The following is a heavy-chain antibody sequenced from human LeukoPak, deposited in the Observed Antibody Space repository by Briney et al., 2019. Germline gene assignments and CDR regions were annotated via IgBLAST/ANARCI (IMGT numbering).Heavy chain of an antibody. J-gene: IGHJ1*01. CDR1: GDSAGSGPNY. V-gene: IGHV4-30-2*06. D-gene: IGHD6-25*01. CDR2: VYGGGHT. CDR3: AEATGEAAAARH. Sequence: PSQTLSPTCTVSGDSAGSGPNYWSWIRQSPMKGLEWIGWVYGGGHTYHNPSLLGRATISLDKSKNQFSLTLTSVTAADTAVYYCAEATGEAAAARHWGPGTLVTVSS.